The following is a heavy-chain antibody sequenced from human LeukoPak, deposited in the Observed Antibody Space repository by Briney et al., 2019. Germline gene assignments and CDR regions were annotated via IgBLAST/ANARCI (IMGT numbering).Heavy chain of an antibody. V-gene: IGHV5-51*01. CDR1: GYSFASYW. J-gene: IGHJ4*02. Sequence: GESLKISCKGSGYSFASYWIGWVRQMPGKGLEWTGIIYPGDSDTRYSPSFQGQVTISADKSISTAYLQWSSLKASDTAMYYCASSLYCSSTSCHGFDYWGQGTLVTVSS. CDR2: IYPGDSDT. D-gene: IGHD2-2*01. CDR3: ASSLYCSSTSCHGFDY.